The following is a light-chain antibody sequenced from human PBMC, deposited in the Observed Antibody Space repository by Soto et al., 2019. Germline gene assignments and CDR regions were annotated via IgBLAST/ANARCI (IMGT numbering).Light chain of an antibody. CDR2: KES. CDR1: QSIGDW. Sequence: DVQMTQSPSTLSASVGDRVTITCLAIQSIGDWLACVQQKPGRAPKPLTYKESSLESGVPSTFGGSESGTEFTLTISSLQPEDFATYYCQHYYDYYSTFGQGTKVDIK. CDR3: QHYYDYYST. J-gene: IGKJ1*01. V-gene: IGKV1-5*03.